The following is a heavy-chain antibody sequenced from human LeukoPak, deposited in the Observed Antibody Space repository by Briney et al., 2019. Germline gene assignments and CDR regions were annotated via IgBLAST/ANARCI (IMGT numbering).Heavy chain of an antibody. CDR2: ITSSGGST. D-gene: IGHD2-8*01. V-gene: IGHV3-23*01. Sequence: GGSLRLSCAASGLTFSTYTKRGVRQAPGKGLEWVSSITSSGGSTYYADSVKGRFTISRDTSKNTLYLQMNSLRADDTAVYYCAKPDGPDFWGQGTLVTVSS. J-gene: IGHJ4*02. CDR3: AKPDGPDF. CDR1: GLTFSTYT.